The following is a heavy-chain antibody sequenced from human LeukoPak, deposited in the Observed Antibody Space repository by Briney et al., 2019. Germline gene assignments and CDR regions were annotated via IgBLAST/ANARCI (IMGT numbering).Heavy chain of an antibody. D-gene: IGHD4-17*01. CDR1: GGTFSSYA. V-gene: IGHV1-69*13. CDR3: ARRGKGTVTTYNWFDP. CDR2: IIPIFGTA. J-gene: IGHJ5*02. Sequence: SVKVSCKASGGTFSSYAISWVRQAPGQGLEWMGGIIPIFGTANYAQKFQGRVTITADESTSTAYMELSSLRSEDTAVYYCARRGKGTVTTYNWFDPWGQGTLVTVSS.